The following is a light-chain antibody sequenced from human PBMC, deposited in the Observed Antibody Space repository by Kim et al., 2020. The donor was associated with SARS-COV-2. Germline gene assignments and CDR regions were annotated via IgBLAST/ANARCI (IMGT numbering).Light chain of an antibody. J-gene: IGKJ2*01. CDR1: QSVSSN. CDR2: GAS. V-gene: IGKV3-15*01. CDR3: QQYNNLPRT. Sequence: SESPGESATLSCRASQSVSSNLAWYQQKPGQAPRLLIYGASTRATGIPARFSGSGSGTEFTLTISSLQSEDFAVYYCQQYNNLPRTFGQGTKREI.